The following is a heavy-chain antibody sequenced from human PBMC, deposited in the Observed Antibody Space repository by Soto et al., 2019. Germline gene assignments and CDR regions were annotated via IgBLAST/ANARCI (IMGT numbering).Heavy chain of an antibody. V-gene: IGHV1-2*04. J-gene: IGHJ6*02. CDR3: ARDMEWSPQNTPYGMDV. CDR2: INPNSGGT. D-gene: IGHD3-3*01. Sequence: ASVKVSCKASGYTFTGYYMHWVRQAPGQGLEWMGWINPNSGGTNYAQKFQGWVTMTRDTSISTAYMELSRLRSDDTAVYYCARDMEWSPQNTPYGMDVWGQGTTVTVSS. CDR1: GYTFTGYY.